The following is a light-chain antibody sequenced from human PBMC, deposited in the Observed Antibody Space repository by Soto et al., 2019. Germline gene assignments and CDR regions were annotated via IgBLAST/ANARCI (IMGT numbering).Light chain of an antibody. J-gene: IGKJ5*01. CDR2: DTS. CDR1: QSVSSK. Sequence: EIVMTQSPATLSVSPVERAALSCRSSQSVSSKLAWYRQRPGQAPRLVIYDTSTRATGVPARFSGSGSGTEFTLTISSLQSEDFGVYYCQQRSVWPITFGQGTRLEIK. CDR3: QQRSVWPIT. V-gene: IGKV3-15*01.